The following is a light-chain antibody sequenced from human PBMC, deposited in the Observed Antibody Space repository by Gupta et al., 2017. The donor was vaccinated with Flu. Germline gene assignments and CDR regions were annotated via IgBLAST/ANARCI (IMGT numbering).Light chain of an antibody. CDR2: WAS. V-gene: IGKV4-1*01. CDR1: QSVLYSSNNKNY. J-gene: IGKJ2*03. CDR3: QQYYSSPHS. Sequence: DIVMTQSPDSLAVSLGERATVNCKSSQSVLYSSNNKNYLAWYHHKPGQPPKLLIYWASTRESGVPDPFSGSGSGTDFTLTISSLQVEDVGVYYCQQYYSSPHSFGRGTKLEI.